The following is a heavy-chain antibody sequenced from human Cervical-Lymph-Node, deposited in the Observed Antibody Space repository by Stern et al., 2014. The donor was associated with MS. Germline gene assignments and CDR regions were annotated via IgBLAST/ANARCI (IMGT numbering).Heavy chain of an antibody. Sequence: QVTFKESGPALVKPTQTLTLTCTFSGFSLSTSGMRVSWIRQPPGKALEWLARLVLGDDKFYSTSLKTRLTISKDTSKNQVVLTMTNMDPVDTATYYCARMGDTGRGAFDIWGQGTMVTVSS. CDR2: LVLGDDK. CDR1: GFSLSTSGMR. V-gene: IGHV2-70*04. J-gene: IGHJ3*02. CDR3: ARMGDTGRGAFDI. D-gene: IGHD3-16*01.